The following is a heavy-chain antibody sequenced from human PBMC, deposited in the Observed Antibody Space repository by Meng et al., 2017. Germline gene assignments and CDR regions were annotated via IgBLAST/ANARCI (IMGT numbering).Heavy chain of an antibody. D-gene: IGHD2-15*01. CDR3: ARGYCSGGSCYSNWFDP. J-gene: IGHJ5*02. Sequence: QVQLQEWGAGLLQPSETLSLTCAVYGGSFSGYYWSWIRQPPGKGLEWIGEINHSGSTNYNPSLKSRVTISVDTSKNQFSLKLSSVTAADTAVYYCARGYCSGGSCYSNWFDPWGQGTLVTVSS. CDR1: GGSFSGYY. CDR2: INHSGST. V-gene: IGHV4-34*01.